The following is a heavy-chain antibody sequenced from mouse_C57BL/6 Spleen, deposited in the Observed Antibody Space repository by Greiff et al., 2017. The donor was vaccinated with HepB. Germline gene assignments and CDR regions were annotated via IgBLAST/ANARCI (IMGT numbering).Heavy chain of an antibody. CDR3: ARDSSGYGAMDY. D-gene: IGHD3-2*02. CDR1: GYTFTNYW. Sequence: QVQLQQSGAELVRPGTSVKMSCKASGYTFTNYWIGWAKQRPGHGLEWIGEIYPGGGYTNYNEKFKGKATLTADKSSSTAYMQFSSLTSEDSAIYYCARDSSGYGAMDYWGQGTSVTVSS. CDR2: IYPGGGYT. J-gene: IGHJ4*01. V-gene: IGHV1-63*01.